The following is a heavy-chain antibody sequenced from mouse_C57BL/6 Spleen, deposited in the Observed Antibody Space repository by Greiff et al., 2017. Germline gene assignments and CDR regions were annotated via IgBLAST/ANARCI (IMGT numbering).Heavy chain of an antibody. CDR1: GYAFSSSW. V-gene: IGHV1-82*01. D-gene: IGHD2-1*01. CDR2: IYPGDGDT. J-gene: IGHJ1*03. CDR3: AFYGNYEYFDV. Sequence: VQLQQSGPELVKPGASVKISCIASGYAFSSSWMNWVKQRPGKGLEWIGRIYPGDGDTNSNGKFKGKATLTAEKSSSTAYMHLSSLTSEDSAVCFCAFYGNYEYFDVWGKGTTVTVSS.